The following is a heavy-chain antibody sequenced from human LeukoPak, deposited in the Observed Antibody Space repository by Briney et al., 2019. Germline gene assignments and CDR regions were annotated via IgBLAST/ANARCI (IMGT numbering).Heavy chain of an antibody. CDR1: GGTFSSYT. D-gene: IGHD2-2*01. CDR2: IFPILGIA. Sequence: ASVKVSCKASGGTFSSYTISWVRQAPGQGLEWMGRIFPILGIANYAQKFQGRVTITADKSTSTAYMELSSLRSEDTAVYYCARAVVVPAASPFDYWGQGTLVTVSS. V-gene: IGHV1-69*02. CDR3: ARAVVVPAASPFDY. J-gene: IGHJ4*02.